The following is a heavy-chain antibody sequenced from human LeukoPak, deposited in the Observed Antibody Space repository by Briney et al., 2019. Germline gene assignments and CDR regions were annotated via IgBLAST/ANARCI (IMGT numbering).Heavy chain of an antibody. CDR2: INPNGGGT. CDR3: ARGGGFAERPFDY. Sequence: GASVKVSCKASGYSFTGYYIHWVRQVPGQGLEWMGCINPNGGGTYYAQKFRGEVTMTRDTSISTAYMELGRLTSDDTAVYYCARGGGFAERPFDYWGQGTPATVSS. D-gene: IGHD3-16*01. V-gene: IGHV1-2*02. CDR1: GYSFTGYY. J-gene: IGHJ4*02.